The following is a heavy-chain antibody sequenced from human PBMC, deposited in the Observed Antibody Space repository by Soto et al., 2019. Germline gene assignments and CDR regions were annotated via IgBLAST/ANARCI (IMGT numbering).Heavy chain of an antibody. Sequence: ASVKVSCKVSGYTLTELSMHWVRQAPGKGLEWTGGFDPENGNTNYAQKFQGRVTMTKDTSTSTAYMELRSLRSDDTAVYYCARGVGYCSGGSCSWWFDPWGQGTLVTVSS. D-gene: IGHD2-15*01. CDR3: ARGVGYCSGGSCSWWFDP. V-gene: IGHV1-24*01. J-gene: IGHJ5*02. CDR1: GYTLTELS. CDR2: FDPENGNT.